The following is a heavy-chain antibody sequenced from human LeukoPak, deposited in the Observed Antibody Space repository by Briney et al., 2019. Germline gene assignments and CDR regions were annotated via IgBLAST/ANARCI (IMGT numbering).Heavy chain of an antibody. D-gene: IGHD2-21*02. CDR2: IYYSGST. V-gene: IGHV4-39*01. J-gene: IGHJ5*02. CDR1: GGSISSSSYY. Sequence: SETLSLTCTVSGGSISSSSYYWGWIRQPPGKGLEWIGSIYYSGSTYYNPSLKSRVTISVDTSKNQFSLKLSSVTAADTAVYYCARLGPNCGGDCLADPWGQGTLVTVSS. CDR3: ARLGPNCGGDCLADP.